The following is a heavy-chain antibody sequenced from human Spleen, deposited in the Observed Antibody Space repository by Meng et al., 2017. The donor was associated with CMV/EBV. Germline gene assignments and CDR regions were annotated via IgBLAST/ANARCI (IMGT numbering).Heavy chain of an antibody. CDR2: IYYSGST. CDR1: GGSGSNYY. CDR3: ARGYTDYYYGMDV. J-gene: IGHJ6*02. Sequence: SETLSLTCTVSGGSGSNYYWSWIRQPPGKGLEWIGYIYYSGSTNYNPSLKSRVTISVDTSKNQFSLKLSSVTAADTAVYYCARGYTDYYYGMDVWGQGTTVTVSS. D-gene: IGHD5-12*01. V-gene: IGHV4-59*02.